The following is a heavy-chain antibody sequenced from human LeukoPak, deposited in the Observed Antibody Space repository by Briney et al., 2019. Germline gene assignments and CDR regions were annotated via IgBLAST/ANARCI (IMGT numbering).Heavy chain of an antibody. CDR3: ARDNCSGGSCSLDY. Sequence: PSETLSLTCAVSGGSISSGGYSWSWIRQPPGKGLEWIGYIYHSGSTYYNPSLKSRVTISVDRSKNQFSLKLSPVTAADTAVYYCARDNCSGGSCSLDYWGQGTLVTVSS. CDR1: GGSISSGGYS. J-gene: IGHJ4*02. CDR2: IYHSGST. V-gene: IGHV4-30-2*01. D-gene: IGHD2-15*01.